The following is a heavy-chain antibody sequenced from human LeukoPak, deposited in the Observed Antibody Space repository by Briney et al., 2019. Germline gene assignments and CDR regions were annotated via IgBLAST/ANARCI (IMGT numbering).Heavy chain of an antibody. D-gene: IGHD2-21*01. CDR2: SRSKAYGGTT. CDR1: GFTFGDYA. Sequence: GGSLRLSCTASGFTFGDYAMSWFRQAPGKGLEWVSFSRSKAYGGTTEYAASVKGRFTISRDDSKNIAYLQMNSLKTEDTAVYYCTTDLVVVIARDYWGQGTLVIVSS. J-gene: IGHJ4*02. V-gene: IGHV3-49*03. CDR3: TTDLVVVIARDY.